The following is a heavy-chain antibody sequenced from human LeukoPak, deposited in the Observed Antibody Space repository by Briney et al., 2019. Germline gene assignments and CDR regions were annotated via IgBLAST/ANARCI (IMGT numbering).Heavy chain of an antibody. Sequence: ASVKVSCKASGYSFIYYGISWVRQAPGQGLEWMGCISAYNGNTNYSQKLQGRVTMTTDTSTSTAYMDLRSLISDDTAVYYCARSPAVDAADTLDYWGQGTLVTVSS. CDR2: ISAYNGNT. D-gene: IGHD6-13*01. V-gene: IGHV1-18*01. J-gene: IGHJ4*02. CDR1: GYSFIYYG. CDR3: ARSPAVDAADTLDY.